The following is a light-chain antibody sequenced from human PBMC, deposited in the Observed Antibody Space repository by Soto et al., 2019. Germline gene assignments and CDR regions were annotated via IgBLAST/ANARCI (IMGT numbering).Light chain of an antibody. CDR2: GAS. CDR3: QQYNDWPPLT. Sequence: EIVLTQSPGTLSLSPGESATLLCRASQFVSSNLAWYQQKPGQAPRLLIYGASTRATGIPARFSGSGSGTEFTLTISSLQSEDFAVYYCQQYNDWPPLTFGQGTRLQI. V-gene: IGKV3-15*01. J-gene: IGKJ5*01. CDR1: QFVSSN.